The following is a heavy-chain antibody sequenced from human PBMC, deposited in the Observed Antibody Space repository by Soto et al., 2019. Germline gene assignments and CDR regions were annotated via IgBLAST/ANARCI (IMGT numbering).Heavy chain of an antibody. CDR3: ARGHSSSWRFDY. CDR2: VSPYDGYT. V-gene: IGHV1-18*01. Sequence: ASVKVSCKASGYTFSSYGINWVRQAPGQGLEWLGWVSPYDGYTNYAQILQGRVTMTRNTSISTAYMELSSLRSEDTAVYYCARGHSSSWRFDYWGQGTLVTVSS. CDR1: GYTFSSYG. D-gene: IGHD6-13*01. J-gene: IGHJ4*02.